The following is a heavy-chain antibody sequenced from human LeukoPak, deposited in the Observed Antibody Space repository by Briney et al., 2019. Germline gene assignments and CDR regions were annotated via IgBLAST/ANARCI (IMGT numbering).Heavy chain of an antibody. J-gene: IGHJ4*02. V-gene: IGHV1-69*04. CDR1: GGTFSSYA. CDR2: IIPILGIA. D-gene: IGHD2-15*01. Sequence: GASVKVSCKASGGTFSSYAISWVRQAPGQGLEWMGRIIPILGIANYAQKFQGRDTITADKSTSTAYMELSSLRSEDTAVYYCARVSLGYCSGGSCAHFDYWGQGTLVTVSS. CDR3: ARVSLGYCSGGSCAHFDY.